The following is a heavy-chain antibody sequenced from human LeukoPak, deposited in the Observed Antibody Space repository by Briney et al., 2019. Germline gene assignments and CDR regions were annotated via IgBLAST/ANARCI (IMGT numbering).Heavy chain of an antibody. D-gene: IGHD3-22*01. Sequence: SETLSLTCTVSGGSISSSSCYWAWIRQPPGKGLEWIGEINHSGSTNYNPSLKSRVTISVDTSKNQFSLKLSSVTAADTAVYYCARGAPYYYDSSGYYYPDYWGQGTLVTVSS. J-gene: IGHJ4*02. V-gene: IGHV4-39*07. CDR3: ARGAPYYYDSSGYYYPDY. CDR1: GGSISSSSCY. CDR2: INHSGST.